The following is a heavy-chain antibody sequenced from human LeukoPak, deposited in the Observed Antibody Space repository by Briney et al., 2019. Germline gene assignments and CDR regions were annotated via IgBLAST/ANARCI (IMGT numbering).Heavy chain of an antibody. CDR1: GFAVSSNY. CDR3: ARGGRYYESSGYYHDAFDI. CDR2: IYSGGGT. J-gene: IGHJ3*02. V-gene: IGHV3-53*01. D-gene: IGHD3-22*01. Sequence: GGSLLLSCAASGFAVSSNYMSWVRQAPGKGLEWVSVIYSGGGTYYANSVKGRFTISRDNSKKTLYLQMNSLRAEDTAVYYCARGGRYYESSGYYHDAFDIWGQGTMVTVSS.